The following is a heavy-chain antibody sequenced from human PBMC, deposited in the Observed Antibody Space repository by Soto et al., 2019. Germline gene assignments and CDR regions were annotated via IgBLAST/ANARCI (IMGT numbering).Heavy chain of an antibody. CDR2: INWNGGST. CDR3: ARAHDYGDYRAFDY. J-gene: IGHJ4*02. CDR1: GFTFDDYG. D-gene: IGHD4-17*01. Sequence: EVQLVESGGGVVRPGGSLRLSCAASGFTFDDYGMSWVRQAPGKGLEWVSGINWNGGSTGYADSVKGRFTISRDNAKNALYLQMNSLRAEDTALYHCARAHDYGDYRAFDYWGQGTLVTVSS. V-gene: IGHV3-20*01.